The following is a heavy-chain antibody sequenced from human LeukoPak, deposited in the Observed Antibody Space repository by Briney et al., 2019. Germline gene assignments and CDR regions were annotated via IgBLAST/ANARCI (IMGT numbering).Heavy chain of an antibody. J-gene: IGHJ5*02. Sequence: GGSLRLSCAASGFTFSSYAMSWVRQAPGKGLEWVSAISGSGGSTYYADSVKGRFTISRDNSKNTLYLQMNSLRAEDTAVYYCAKTHSSSWYGAANWFDPWGQGTLVTVSS. CDR1: GFTFSSYA. D-gene: IGHD6-13*01. CDR2: ISGSGGST. V-gene: IGHV3-23*01. CDR3: AKTHSSSWYGAANWFDP.